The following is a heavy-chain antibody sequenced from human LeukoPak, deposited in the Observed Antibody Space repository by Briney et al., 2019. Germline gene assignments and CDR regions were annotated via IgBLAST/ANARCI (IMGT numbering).Heavy chain of an antibody. CDR1: GFTFSTFW. D-gene: IGHD2-21*01. Sequence: PGGSLRLSCAASGFTFSTFWMHWVRQAPGKGLVWVSRIKSDGSNIIYGDSVKGRFTISRDNAKNTLYLQMNSLRPEDTAVYYCARDGDWGAYSRPDHSGQGTLVTVPS. J-gene: IGHJ4*02. V-gene: IGHV3-74*01. CDR2: IKSDGSNI. CDR3: ARDGDWGAYSRPDH.